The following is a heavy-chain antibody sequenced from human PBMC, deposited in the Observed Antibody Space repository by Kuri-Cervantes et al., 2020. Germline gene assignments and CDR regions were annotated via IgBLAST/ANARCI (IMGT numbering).Heavy chain of an antibody. J-gene: IGHJ5*02. CDR3: ARDAPRVGP. CDR1: GGSFSDYY. Sequence: GSLRLSCAVYGGSFSDYYWSWIRQPPGKGLEWIGEINHSGSTNYNPSLKSRVTISVDTSKNQFSLKLSSVTAADTAVYYCARDAPRVGPWGQGTLVTVSS. V-gene: IGHV4-34*01. CDR2: INHSGST. D-gene: IGHD1-26*01.